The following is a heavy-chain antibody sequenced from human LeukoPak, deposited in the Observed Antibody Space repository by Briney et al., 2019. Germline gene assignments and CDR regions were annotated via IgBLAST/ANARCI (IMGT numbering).Heavy chain of an antibody. V-gene: IGHV3-30*02. Sequence: GGSLRLSCAASGFTFSNYGMHWVRQAPGKGLEWVAFIRYDGSNKYYVDSVKGRFTISRDNSKNTLYLQMNSLRAEDTAVYYCAKVRLVPAAMLDYWGQGTLVTVSS. CDR3: AKVRLVPAAMLDY. CDR2: IRYDGSNK. CDR1: GFTFSNYG. D-gene: IGHD2-2*01. J-gene: IGHJ4*02.